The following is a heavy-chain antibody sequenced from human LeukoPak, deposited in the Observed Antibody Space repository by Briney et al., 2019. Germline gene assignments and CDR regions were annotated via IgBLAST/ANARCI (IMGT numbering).Heavy chain of an antibody. V-gene: IGHV1-69*05. J-gene: IGHJ4*02. CDR3: AREGIAVAGFDY. Sequence: GASVEVSCKASGGTFSSYAISWVRQAPGQGLEWMGGIIPIFGTANYAQKFQGRVTITTDESTSTAYMELSSLRSEDTAVYYCAREGIAVAGFDYWGQGTLVTVSS. CDR1: GGTFSSYA. CDR2: IIPIFGTA. D-gene: IGHD6-19*01.